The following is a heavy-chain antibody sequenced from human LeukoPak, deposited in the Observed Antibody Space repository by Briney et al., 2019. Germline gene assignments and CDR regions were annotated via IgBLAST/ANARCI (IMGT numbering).Heavy chain of an antibody. V-gene: IGHV3-23*01. Sequence: GGSLRLSCVASGFTFSSYAMSWVRETPARGLEWVSSLRGDGDAFYADSVKGRFTLSRDESRNTVYLQLNKLRVEDTAIYYCAKASWVSTVAAVLWGQGTVVTVSS. CDR3: AKASWVSTVAAVL. CDR2: LRGDGDA. D-gene: IGHD2-15*01. CDR1: GFTFSSYA. J-gene: IGHJ4*02.